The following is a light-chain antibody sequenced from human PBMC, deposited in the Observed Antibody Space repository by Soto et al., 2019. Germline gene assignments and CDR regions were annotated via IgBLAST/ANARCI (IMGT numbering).Light chain of an antibody. V-gene: IGKV1-5*03. CDR2: KAS. CDR1: QKISSW. Sequence: DIHMTQSRSTLSASLVDIVTITFRASQKISSWMAWYHQKPGKAPKLQIYKASSLESGVPSRFSGSGSGTDFTLTISSLQPDDFATYYCQQYNSFFTFGPATKVDI. CDR3: QQYNSFFT. J-gene: IGKJ3*01.